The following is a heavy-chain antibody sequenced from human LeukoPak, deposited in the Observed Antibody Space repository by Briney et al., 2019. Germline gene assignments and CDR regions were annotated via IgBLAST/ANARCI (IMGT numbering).Heavy chain of an antibody. CDR3: VRGVYGFDL. CDR2: MSQDGSEI. D-gene: IGHD2-8*01. Sequence: GESLRLSCAASGFTFNTYWMTWVRQAPGKGLEWVAYMSQDGSEIYYLDSVKGRFTISRDNAKNSFFLQMNSLRADDTALYYCVRGVYGFDLWGQGTLVTVSS. V-gene: IGHV3-7*01. J-gene: IGHJ3*01. CDR1: GFTFNTYW.